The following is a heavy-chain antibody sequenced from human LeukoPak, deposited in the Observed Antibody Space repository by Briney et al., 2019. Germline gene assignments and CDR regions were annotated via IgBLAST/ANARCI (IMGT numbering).Heavy chain of an antibody. J-gene: IGHJ5*02. Sequence: PSETLSLTCAVYGGSFSGYYWSWIRQPLGKGLEWIGEINHSGSTNYNPSLKSRVTISVDTSKNQFSLKLSSVTAADTAVYYCAKYSSSPNWFDPWGQGTLVTVSS. CDR3: AKYSSSPNWFDP. CDR2: INHSGST. D-gene: IGHD6-6*01. V-gene: IGHV4-34*01. CDR1: GGSFSGYY.